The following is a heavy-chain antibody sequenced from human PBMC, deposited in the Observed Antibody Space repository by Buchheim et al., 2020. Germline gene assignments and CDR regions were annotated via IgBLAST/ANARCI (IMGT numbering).Heavy chain of an antibody. J-gene: IGHJ4*02. CDR3: ARDRGKGSGSESSPLDY. CDR1: GFTFSSYW. Sequence: EVQLVESGGGLVQPGGSLRLSCAAYGFTFSSYWMSWVRQAPGKGLEWLANINQDGSEKYYVDSVKGRFTISRDNAKNSLYLQMNSLRTEDTAVYYCARDRGKGSGSESSPLDYWGQGTL. V-gene: IGHV3-7*04. D-gene: IGHD3-10*01. CDR2: INQDGSEK.